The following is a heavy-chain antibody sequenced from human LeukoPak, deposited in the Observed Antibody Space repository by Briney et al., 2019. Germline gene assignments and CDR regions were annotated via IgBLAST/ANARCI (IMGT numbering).Heavy chain of an antibody. CDR3: AKDLLHYYDSSGIFDY. CDR2: INHSGST. CDR1: GGSFSGYY. D-gene: IGHD3-22*01. V-gene: IGHV4-34*01. J-gene: IGHJ4*02. Sequence: PSETLSLTCAVYGGSFSGYYWSWIRQPPGKGLEWIGEINHSGSTNYNPSLKSRVTISVDTSKNQFSLKLSSVTAADTAVYYCAKDLLHYYDSSGIFDYWGQGTLVTVSS.